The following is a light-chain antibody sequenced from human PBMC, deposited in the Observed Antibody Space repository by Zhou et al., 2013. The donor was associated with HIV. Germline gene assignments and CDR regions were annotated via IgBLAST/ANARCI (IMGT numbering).Light chain of an antibody. CDR1: QTVSSNY. J-gene: IGKJ5*01. CDR3: QQYNTWPLT. CDR2: GGS. Sequence: EIVLTQSPGTLSLSPGERATLSCRASQTVSSNYLAWYQQKPGQAPRLLMYGGSNRAGDIPDRFIGSGYGTQFTLIISDPQSEDFAIYFCQQYNTWPLTFGQGTRL. V-gene: IGKV3-20*01.